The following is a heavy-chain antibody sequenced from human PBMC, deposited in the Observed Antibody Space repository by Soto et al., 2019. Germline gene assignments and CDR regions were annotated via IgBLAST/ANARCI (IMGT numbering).Heavy chain of an antibody. Sequence: QVQLVESGGGVVQPGTSLRLSCAASGFTFSSFGMHWVRQAPGKGLEWVAIIWHDGSDKDYADSVKGRFTISRDNSKNTLYLQMSSLRADDTAVYYCARDRDMLWVQGSLVTVSS. D-gene: IGHD3-16*01. CDR3: ARDRDML. CDR2: IWHDGSDK. CDR1: GFTFSSFG. J-gene: IGHJ4*02. V-gene: IGHV3-33*01.